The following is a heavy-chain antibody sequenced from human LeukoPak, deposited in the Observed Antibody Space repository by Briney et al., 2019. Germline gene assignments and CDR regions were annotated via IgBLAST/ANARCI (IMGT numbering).Heavy chain of an antibody. Sequence: PGGSLRLSCAASGFPLSSYAMSWVRQASGKGLEWVSATSSSDPGTYYADSVRGRFTISRDNSKNTLYLQMNSLRVEDTAVYYCARVIGWDEPFDLWGHGTLVTVSS. CDR3: ARVIGWDEPFDL. J-gene: IGHJ3*01. CDR2: TSSSDPGT. D-gene: IGHD1-26*01. CDR1: GFPLSSYA. V-gene: IGHV3-23*01.